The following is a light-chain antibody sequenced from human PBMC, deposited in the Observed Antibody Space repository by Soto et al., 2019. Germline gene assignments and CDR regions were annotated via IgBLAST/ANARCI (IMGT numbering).Light chain of an antibody. CDR2: EVS. J-gene: IGLJ1*01. CDR1: SSDVGSYNY. CDR3: SSYTSSSTR. V-gene: IGLV2-14*01. Sequence: QSALTQPASVSGSPGQSITISCTGTSSDVGSYNYVSWYQQHPGKAPKLMIYEVSDRPSGISSRSSGSKSGNTASLTISGLQTEDEADYSCSSYTSSSTRFGTGTKLTVL.